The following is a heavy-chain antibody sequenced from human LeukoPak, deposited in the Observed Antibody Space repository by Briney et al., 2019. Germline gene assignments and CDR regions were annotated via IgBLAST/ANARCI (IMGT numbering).Heavy chain of an antibody. Sequence: GRSLRLSCTASGFTFGDYAMSWVRQAPGKGLEWAGFIRSKAYGGTTEYAASVKGRFTISRDDSKSIAYLQMNSLKTEDTAVYYCTRVLSGEGCIDYWGQGTLVTVSP. CDR2: IRSKAYGGTT. CDR3: TRVLSGEGCIDY. J-gene: IGHJ4*02. V-gene: IGHV3-49*04. CDR1: GFTFGDYA. D-gene: IGHD3-16*01.